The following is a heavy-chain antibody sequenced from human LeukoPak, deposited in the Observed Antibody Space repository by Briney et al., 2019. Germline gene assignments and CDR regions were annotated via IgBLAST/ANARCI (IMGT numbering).Heavy chain of an antibody. J-gene: IGHJ4*02. CDR3: ARANFYPDY. CDR2: ISRSSIYK. V-gene: IGHV3-21*01. D-gene: IGHD1-1*01. Sequence: GGSLRLSCAASGFTFSSYTMTWVRQAPGKGLEWVSSISRSSIYKYYADSLKGRFTISRDNAKNSLYLQMNSLRAEDTAVYYCARANFYPDYWGQGTLVTVSS. CDR1: GFTFSSYT.